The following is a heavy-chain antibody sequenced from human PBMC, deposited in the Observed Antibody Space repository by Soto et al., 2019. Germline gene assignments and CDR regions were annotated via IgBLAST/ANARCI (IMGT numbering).Heavy chain of an antibody. J-gene: IGHJ4*02. CDR2: IYYSGST. Sequence: SETLSLTCTVSGGSISSYYWSWIRQPPGKGLEWIGYIYYSGSTNYNPSLKSRVTISVDTSKNQFSLKLSSVTAADTAVYYCARGGFRYYFDYWGQGTLVTVSS. CDR1: GGSISSYY. D-gene: IGHD2-21*01. CDR3: ARGGFRYYFDY. V-gene: IGHV4-59*01.